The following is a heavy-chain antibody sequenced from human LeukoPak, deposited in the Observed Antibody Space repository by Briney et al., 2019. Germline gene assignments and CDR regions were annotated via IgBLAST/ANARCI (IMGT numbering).Heavy chain of an antibody. CDR1: GGTFSSYA. CDR2: ITPVSGAA. CDR3: AREDDTGRYMGDDAFDI. Sequence: ASVKVSCKASGGTFSSYAISWVRQAPGQGPEWMGVITPVSGAANYAQRFQGRLTITADRSTSTAYMELSSLRSEDTAVYYCAREDDTGRYMGDDAFDIWGQGTMVTVSS. D-gene: IGHD1-26*01. V-gene: IGHV1-69*06. J-gene: IGHJ3*02.